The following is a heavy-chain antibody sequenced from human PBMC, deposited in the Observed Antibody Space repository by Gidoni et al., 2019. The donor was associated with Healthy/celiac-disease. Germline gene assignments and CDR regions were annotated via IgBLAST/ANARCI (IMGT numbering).Heavy chain of an antibody. CDR2: ISWNSGSI. CDR3: AKDKASRRFLEWSKYYYYYYGMDV. J-gene: IGHJ6*02. CDR1: GFTFDDYA. V-gene: IGHV3-9*01. D-gene: IGHD3-3*01. Sequence: QLVESGGGLVQPGRSLRLSCAASGFTFDDYAMHWVRQAPGKGLEWVSGISWNSGSIGYADSVKGRFTISRDNAKNSLYLQMNSLRAEDTALYYCAKDKASRRFLEWSKYYYYYYGMDVWGQGTTVTVSS.